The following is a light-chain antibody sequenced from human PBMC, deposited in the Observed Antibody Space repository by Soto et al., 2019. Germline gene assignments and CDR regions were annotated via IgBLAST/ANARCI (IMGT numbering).Light chain of an antibody. CDR1: QSVSSIY. J-gene: IGKJ2*01. Sequence: EIVLTQSPGTLSLSPGERATLSCRASQSVSSIYLDWYQQKPGQAPRLLIHGASSRATGISDRFSGSGSGTDFTLTISSRETEDFAVYFCQQYGGSPLYTFGQVTKLQI. V-gene: IGKV3-20*01. CDR3: QQYGGSPLYT. CDR2: GAS.